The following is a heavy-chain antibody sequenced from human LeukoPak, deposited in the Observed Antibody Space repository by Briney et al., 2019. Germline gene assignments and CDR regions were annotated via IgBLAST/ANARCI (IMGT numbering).Heavy chain of an antibody. CDR3: ARGSPYGDFYFDY. CDR1: GGTFSSYA. Sequence: SVKVSCKASGGTFSSYAISWVRQAPGQGLEWMGGIIPIFGTANYAQKFQGRVTITADKSTSTAYIELSSLRSEDTAVYYCARGSPYGDFYFDYWGQGTLVTVS. V-gene: IGHV1-69*06. D-gene: IGHD4-17*01. J-gene: IGHJ4*02. CDR2: IIPIFGTA.